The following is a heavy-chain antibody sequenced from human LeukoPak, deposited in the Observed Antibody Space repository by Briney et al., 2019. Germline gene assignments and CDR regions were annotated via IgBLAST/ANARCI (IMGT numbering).Heavy chain of an antibody. CDR1: GGSISSSSYY. CDR2: IYYSGST. CDR3: ARKTVVVPAAIWAPEKAKEWFDP. V-gene: IGHV4-39*07. D-gene: IGHD2-2*01. J-gene: IGHJ5*02. Sequence: SETLSLTCTVSGGSISSSSYYWGWIRQPPGKGLEWIGSIYYSGSTYYNPSLKSRVTISVDTSKNQFSLKLSSVTAADTAVYYCARKTVVVPAAIWAPEKAKEWFDPWGQGTLVTVSS.